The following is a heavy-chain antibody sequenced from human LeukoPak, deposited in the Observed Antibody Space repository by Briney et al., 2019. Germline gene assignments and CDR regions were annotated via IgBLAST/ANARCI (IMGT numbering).Heavy chain of an antibody. CDR2: ITSDGRRT. CDR3: AKDSQSAGNFLDY. CDR1: LSTFSSTW. D-gene: IGHD4-23*01. J-gene: IGHJ4*02. V-gene: IGHV3-74*01. Sequence: PGGSLRLSCVASLSTFSSTWMHWVRQAPGKGLVWVSRITSDGRRTNYADSVKGRFTISRDNSKNSLYLQMNSLRTEDTALYYCAKDSQSAGNFLDYWGQGTLVTVSS.